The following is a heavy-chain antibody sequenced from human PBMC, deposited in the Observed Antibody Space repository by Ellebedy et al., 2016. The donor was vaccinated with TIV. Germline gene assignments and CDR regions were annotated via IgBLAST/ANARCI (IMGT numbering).Heavy chain of an antibody. V-gene: IGHV5-10-1*01. J-gene: IGHJ4*02. CDR2: FDPDDSYR. CDR1: GYSFISYW. Sequence: KVSCKGSGYSFISYWISWVRQLPGIGLDWMGRFDPDDSYRNYSPSFQDHVTFSADKSTSTAYLQWNSLRASDTAIYYCARHIANEFGSGSYFKFWGQGTLVTVSS. D-gene: IGHD3-10*01. CDR3: ARHIANEFGSGSYFKF.